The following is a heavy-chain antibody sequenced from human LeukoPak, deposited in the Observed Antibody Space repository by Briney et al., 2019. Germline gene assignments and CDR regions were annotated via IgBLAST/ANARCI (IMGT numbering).Heavy chain of an antibody. J-gene: IGHJ4*02. D-gene: IGHD3-22*01. V-gene: IGHV3-7*01. CDR1: GFTFSSYW. CDR2: TKEDGSVK. Sequence: GGSLRLSCAASGFTFSSYWMSWVRQAPGKGLEWVANTKEDGSVKYYVDSVKGRFTISRDNAKNSLYLQMNSLRAEDTAMYYCARDIREYDSSGYYDYWGQGTLVTVSS. CDR3: ARDIREYDSSGYYDY.